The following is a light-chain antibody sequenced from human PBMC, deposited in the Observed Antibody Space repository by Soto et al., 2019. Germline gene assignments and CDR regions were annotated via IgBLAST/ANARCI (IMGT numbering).Light chain of an antibody. CDR1: SSDIGDYDY. CDR2: DVI. Sequence: QSALTQPASVSGSPGQSITISCIGTSSDIGDYDYVSWYQQHPGKAPKLVIFDVINRPSGVSNRFSGSKSGNTASLTISGLQAEDEADYYCSSYTSSSTVLFGGGTKLTVL. CDR3: SSYTSSSTVL. V-gene: IGLV2-14*03. J-gene: IGLJ2*01.